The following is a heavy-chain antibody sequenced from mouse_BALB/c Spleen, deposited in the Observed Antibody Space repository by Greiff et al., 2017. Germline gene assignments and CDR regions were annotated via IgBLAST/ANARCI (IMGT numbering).Heavy chain of an antibody. CDR2: IWAGGST. CDR3: AREYRYDGAWFAY. V-gene: IGHV2-9*02. J-gene: IGHJ3*01. D-gene: IGHD2-14*01. Sequence: QVQLQQSGPGLVAPSQSLSITCTVSGFSLTSYGVHWVRQPPGKGLEWLGVIWAGGSTNYNSALMSRLSISKDNSKSQVFLKMNSLQTDDTAMYYCAREYRYDGAWFAYWGQGTLVTVSA. CDR1: GFSLTSYG.